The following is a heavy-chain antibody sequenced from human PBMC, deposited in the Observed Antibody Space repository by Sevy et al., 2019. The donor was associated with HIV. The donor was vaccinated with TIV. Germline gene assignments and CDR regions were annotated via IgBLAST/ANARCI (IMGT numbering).Heavy chain of an antibody. CDR3: AGALYDSSGSFDALDI. D-gene: IGHD3-22*01. CDR2: IFRVVDGT. CDR1: GFTFSNYA. V-gene: IGHV3-23*01. J-gene: IGHJ3*02. Sequence: GGSLRLSCVASGFTFSNYAMNWVRQAPGKGLEWVSTIFRVVDGTYYADSVKGRFTISRDNSKDTVYLQLSSLRADDTAVYYCAGALYDSSGSFDALDIWGQGTMVTVSS.